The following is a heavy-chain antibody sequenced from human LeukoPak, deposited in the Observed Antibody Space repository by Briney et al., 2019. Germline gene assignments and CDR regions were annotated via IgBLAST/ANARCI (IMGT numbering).Heavy chain of an antibody. Sequence: ASVKVSCKASGYTFTSYYMHWVRQAPGQGLEWMGIINPSGGSTSYAQKFQGRVTMTRDTSTSTVCMELSSPRSEDTAVYYCARERNSSGWSYWGQGTLVTVSS. J-gene: IGHJ4*02. V-gene: IGHV1-46*01. CDR1: GYTFTSYY. CDR3: ARERNSSGWSY. D-gene: IGHD6-19*01. CDR2: INPSGGST.